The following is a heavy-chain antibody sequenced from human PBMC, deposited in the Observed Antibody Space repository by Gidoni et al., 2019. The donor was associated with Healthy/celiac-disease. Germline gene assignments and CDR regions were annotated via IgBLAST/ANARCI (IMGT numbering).Heavy chain of an antibody. CDR1: GYTFTSYG. D-gene: IGHD2-2*01. CDR3: ARDWAGDQDIVVVPSDY. V-gene: IGHV1-18*01. Sequence: QVQLVQSGAAVKKPGASVKVSCKASGYTFTSYGISWVRQAPGQGLEWMGWISAYNGNTNYAQKLQGRVTMTTDTSTSTAYMELRSLRSDDTAVYYCARDWAGDQDIVVVPSDYWGQGTLVTVSS. CDR2: ISAYNGNT. J-gene: IGHJ4*02.